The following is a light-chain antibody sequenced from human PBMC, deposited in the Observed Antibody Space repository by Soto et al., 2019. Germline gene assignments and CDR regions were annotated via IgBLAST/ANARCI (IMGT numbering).Light chain of an antibody. Sequence: EIVLTQSQATLSLSPVPRDTLSCRSSQSVSSNLAWYQQKPGQAPRLLIYGASTRATGIPARFSGSGSGTAFTLTISSLQSEDFAVYYCQQYNNWPPGTFGQGTKVDIK. CDR1: QSVSSN. CDR2: GAS. CDR3: QQYNNWPPGT. J-gene: IGKJ1*01. V-gene: IGKV3-15*01.